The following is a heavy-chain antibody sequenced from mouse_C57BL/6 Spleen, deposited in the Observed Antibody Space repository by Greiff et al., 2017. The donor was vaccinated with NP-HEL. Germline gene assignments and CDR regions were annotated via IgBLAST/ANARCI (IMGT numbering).Heavy chain of an antibody. D-gene: IGHD1-2*01. Sequence: QVQLQQPGAELVRPGSSVKLSCKASGYTFTSYWLHWVKQRPIQGLEWIGNIDPSDSETYYNQKFKDKATLTVDKSSSTAYMQLSSLTSEDSAVYYCARDYYGVEGFAYWGQGTLVTVSA. CDR2: IDPSDSET. J-gene: IGHJ3*01. CDR1: GYTFTSYW. CDR3: ARDYYGVEGFAY. V-gene: IGHV1-52*01.